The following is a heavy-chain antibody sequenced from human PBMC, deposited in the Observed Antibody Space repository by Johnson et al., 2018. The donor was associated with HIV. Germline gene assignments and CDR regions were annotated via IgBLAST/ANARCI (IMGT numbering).Heavy chain of an antibody. CDR3: AKDHPVVAERTGAFDI. D-gene: IGHD2-15*01. V-gene: IGHV3-66*02. CDR2: IYTADNR. CDR1: GFTFSDYY. J-gene: IGHJ3*02. Sequence: VQLVESGGGLVKPGGSLRLSCAASGFTFSDYYMSWNRKAPGKGLEWVAVIYTADNRNYADSVKGRFSISRDNSKNTLYLQMNSLRAEDTAVYYCAKDHPVVAERTGAFDIWGQGTMVTVSS.